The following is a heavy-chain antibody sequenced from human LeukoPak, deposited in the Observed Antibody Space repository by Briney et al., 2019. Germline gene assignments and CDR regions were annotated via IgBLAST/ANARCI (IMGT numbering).Heavy chain of an antibody. CDR2: ISSSGSTI. CDR3: AELGITMIGGV. CDR1: GFSFSTYS. Sequence: PGGSLRLSCAASGFSFSTYSMSWVRQAPGKGLEWVSYISSSGSTIYYADSVKGRFTISRDNAKNSLYLQMNSLRAEDTAVYYCAELGITMIGGVWGKGTTVTISS. V-gene: IGHV3-48*04. J-gene: IGHJ6*04. D-gene: IGHD3-10*02.